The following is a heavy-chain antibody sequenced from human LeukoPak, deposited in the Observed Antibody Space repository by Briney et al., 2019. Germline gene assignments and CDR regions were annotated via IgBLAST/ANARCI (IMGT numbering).Heavy chain of an antibody. J-gene: IGHJ4*02. CDR2: IIPFLGTT. CDR1: GGVFTTYA. V-gene: IGHV1-69*11. CDR3: TIIPNVILFTHYFEY. D-gene: IGHD2-21*01. Sequence: GSSVKVSCKASGGVFTTYAISWVRQAPGQGLEWMGSIIPFLGTTNYAQKFQGRVTITADEPTRTAYMELTYARSDDTAVYYCTIIPNVILFTHYFEYWGQGTLVTVSS.